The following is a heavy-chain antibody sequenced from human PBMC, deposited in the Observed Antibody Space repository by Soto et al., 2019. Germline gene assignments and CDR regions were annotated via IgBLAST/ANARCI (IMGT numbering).Heavy chain of an antibody. J-gene: IGHJ4*02. CDR1: GFTFSTYS. CDR3: TATTVTSDFHY. Sequence: LRLSCAASGFTFSTYSMNWVRQAPGKGLEWVSSISNGSRYIYYADSVKGRFAISRDNAKNSLYLQMNSLRAEDTAVYYCTATTVTSDFHYWGQGALVTV. V-gene: IGHV3-21*01. CDR2: ISNGSRYI. D-gene: IGHD4-17*01.